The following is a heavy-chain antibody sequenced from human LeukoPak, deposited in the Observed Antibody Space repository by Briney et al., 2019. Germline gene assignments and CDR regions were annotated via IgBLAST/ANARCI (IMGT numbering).Heavy chain of an antibody. CDR2: IYYSGST. V-gene: IGHV4-39*01. J-gene: IGHJ3*02. CDR1: GRSISSSSYY. CDR3: ASGGYDFWSGYFPHDAFDI. Sequence: SETLSLTCTVSGRSISSSSYYWGWIRQPRGKGLEWTGSIYYSGSTYYNPSLKSRVTISVDTSKKQFSLKLSSVTAADTAVYYCASGGYDFWSGYFPHDAFDIWGQGTMVTVSS. D-gene: IGHD3-3*01.